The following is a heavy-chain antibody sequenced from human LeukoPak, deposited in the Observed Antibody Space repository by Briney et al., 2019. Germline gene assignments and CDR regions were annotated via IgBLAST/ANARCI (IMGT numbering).Heavy chain of an antibody. CDR3: ARFSPYCSGSSCYVSFLDY. J-gene: IGHJ4*02. V-gene: IGHV4-59*01. Sequence: SETLSLTCTVSGGSISSYYWSWIRQPPGEGLEWIGYIYYSGSTNYNPSLKSRVTISVDTSKNQFSLRLSSVTAADTAVYYCARFSPYCSGSSCYVSFLDYWGQGTLVTVSS. CDR1: GGSISSYY. CDR2: IYYSGST. D-gene: IGHD2-15*01.